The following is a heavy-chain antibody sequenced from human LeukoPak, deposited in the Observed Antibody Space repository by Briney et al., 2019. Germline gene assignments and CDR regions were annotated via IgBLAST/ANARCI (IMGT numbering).Heavy chain of an antibody. CDR3: ARCRSDYRTVDP. Sequence: PSQTLSLTCTVSGDSISSGSYFWRWIRQPAGKGLEWIGRICTSGSTNYNPSLKSRVTISVDTSKNQFSLKLSSVTAADTAVYYCARCRSDYRTVDPWGQGTLVSVSS. J-gene: IGHJ5*02. CDR1: GDSISSGSYF. CDR2: ICTSGST. V-gene: IGHV4-61*02. D-gene: IGHD4-11*01.